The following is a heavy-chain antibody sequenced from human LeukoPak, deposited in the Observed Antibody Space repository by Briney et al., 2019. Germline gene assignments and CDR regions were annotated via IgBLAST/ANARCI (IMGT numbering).Heavy chain of an antibody. Sequence: GGSLRLSCAASGFTFSSYGMHWVRQAPGKGLEWVAFIRYDGSNKYYADSVKGRFTISRDNSKNTLYLQMNSLRAEDTAVYYCAKSLYYYDSSGYNDYWGQGTLVTVSS. J-gene: IGHJ4*02. CDR3: AKSLYYYDSSGYNDY. D-gene: IGHD3-22*01. CDR1: GFTFSSYG. CDR2: IRYDGSNK. V-gene: IGHV3-30*02.